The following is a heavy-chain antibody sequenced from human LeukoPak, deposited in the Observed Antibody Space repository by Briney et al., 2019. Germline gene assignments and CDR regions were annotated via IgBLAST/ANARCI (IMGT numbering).Heavy chain of an antibody. D-gene: IGHD3-10*01. CDR2: INYSGST. CDR1: GGSISSYY. J-gene: IGHJ4*02. V-gene: IGHV4-59*01. CDR3: AGGYYYGSGRGAIDY. Sequence: SETLSLTCTVSGGSISSYYWSWIRQPPGKGLEWIGYINYSGSTNYNPSLKSRVTISVDTSKNQFSLKLSSVTAADTAVYYCAGGYYYGSGRGAIDYWGQGTLVTVSS.